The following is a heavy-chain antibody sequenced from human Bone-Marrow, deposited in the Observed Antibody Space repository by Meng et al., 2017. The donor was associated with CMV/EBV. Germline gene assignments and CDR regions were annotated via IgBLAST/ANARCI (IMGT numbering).Heavy chain of an antibody. V-gene: IGHV1-18*01. D-gene: IGHD2-8*01. CDR3: ARVDVLMVYAQYYYYYGMDV. CDR1: GYTFTSYG. J-gene: IGHJ6*02. Sequence: ASVKVSCKASGYTFTSYGISWVRQAPGQGLEGMGWISAYNGNTNYAQKLQGRVTMTTDTSTSTAYMELRSLRSDDTAVYYCARVDVLMVYAQYYYYYGMDVWGQGTTVTVSS. CDR2: ISAYNGNT.